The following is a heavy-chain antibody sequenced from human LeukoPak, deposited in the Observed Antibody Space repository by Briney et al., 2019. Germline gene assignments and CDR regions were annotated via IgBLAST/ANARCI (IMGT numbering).Heavy chain of an antibody. V-gene: IGHV3-23*01. CDR1: GFTFTSYA. D-gene: IGHD5-18*01. CDR3: ANRGYVTYYFDC. Sequence: GGSLRLSCGASGFTFTSYAMSWIRQAPGKGLEWVSVISGSGGTTYYADSVKGRFTISRDNSKNTLYLQMNSLRAEDTAVYYCANRGYVTYYFDCWGQGTLVTVSS. CDR2: ISGSGGTT. J-gene: IGHJ4*02.